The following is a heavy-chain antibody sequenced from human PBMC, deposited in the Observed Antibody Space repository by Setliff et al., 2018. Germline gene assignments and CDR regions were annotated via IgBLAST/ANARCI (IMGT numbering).Heavy chain of an antibody. CDR3: ARSFSRREKFLLDY. V-gene: IGHV4-38-2*01. J-gene: IGHJ4*02. CDR2: VYYSGNT. CDR1: GYSISSGYY. Sequence: SETLSLTCAVSGYSISSGYYWGWIRQPPGKGLEWIGTVYYSGNTYYSPSLKSRVTISMDTSKNQFSLKVSSVTAADTAVYYCARSFSRREKFLLDYWGQGALVTVSS.